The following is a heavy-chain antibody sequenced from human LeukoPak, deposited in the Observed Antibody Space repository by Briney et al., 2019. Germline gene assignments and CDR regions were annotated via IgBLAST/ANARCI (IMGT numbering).Heavy chain of an antibody. CDR1: GFTFGSFW. J-gene: IGHJ4*02. D-gene: IGHD1-26*01. V-gene: IGHV3-7*01. CDR2: INRDGSEK. CDR3: ARDQVGASHY. Sequence: GGSLRLSCAASGFTFGSFWMSWLRQAPGKGLEWVANINRDGSEKYYADSVKGRLTISRDNAKNSLYLGMNSLRAEDTAVYYCARDQVGASHYWGQGTLVTVSS.